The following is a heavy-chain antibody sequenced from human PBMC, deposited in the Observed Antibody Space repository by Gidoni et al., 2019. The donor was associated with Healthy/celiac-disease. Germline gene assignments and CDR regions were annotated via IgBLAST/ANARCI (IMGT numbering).Heavy chain of an antibody. CDR2: ISSSSSYI. D-gene: IGHD3-9*01. V-gene: IGHV3-21*01. CDR1: GFTFSSYS. Sequence: EVQLVESGGGLVKPGGSLRLSCAASGFTFSSYSMNWVRQAPGKGLEWVSSISSSSSYIYYADSVKGRFTISRDNAKNSLYLQMNSLRAEDTAVYYCASRYYDILTGYYPVVYWGQGTLVTVSS. J-gene: IGHJ4*02. CDR3: ASRYYDILTGYYPVVY.